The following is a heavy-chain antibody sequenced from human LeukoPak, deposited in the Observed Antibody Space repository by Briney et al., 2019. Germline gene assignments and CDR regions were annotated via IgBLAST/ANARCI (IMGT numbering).Heavy chain of an antibody. D-gene: IGHD4-23*01. CDR1: GGSISSFY. CDR3: ARHDYGGNLDTFDI. V-gene: IGHV4-59*08. CDR2: IYYSGST. J-gene: IGHJ3*02. Sequence: SETLSLTCTVSGGSISSFYWSWIRQPPGKGLEWIGYIYYSGSTHYSPSLKSRVTISVDTSKNQFSLKLTSVTAADTAVYYCARHDYGGNLDTFDIWGQGTMVTVSS.